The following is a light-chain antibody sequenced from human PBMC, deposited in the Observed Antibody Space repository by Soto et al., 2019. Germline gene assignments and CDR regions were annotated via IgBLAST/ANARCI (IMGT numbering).Light chain of an antibody. V-gene: IGKV3-15*01. CDR2: YAS. CDR3: QQYNNWPPIT. CDR1: QSVRNN. Sequence: EIMMTQSPATLSVSPGERATLSCRASQSVRNNLAWYQQKPGQAPRLLIYYASTRATGVPARFSGSGSGTAFTLTISSLQSEDSALYYCQQYNNWPPITFGQGTRLEIK. J-gene: IGKJ5*01.